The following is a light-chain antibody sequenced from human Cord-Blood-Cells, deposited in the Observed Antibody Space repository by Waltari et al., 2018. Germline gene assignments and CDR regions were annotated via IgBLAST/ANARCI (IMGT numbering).Light chain of an antibody. CDR2: GDS. J-gene: IGLJ3*02. Sequence: NLMLTQPHSAFESPGKPVPISSTPSPGRFASPHVSCYQQPPGSTATMVIYGDSERPAGVPERCSGSIDSSSSSASLTISRLKTEDEADYYCQSYDSSKRVFGGGTKLTVL. CDR1: PGRFASPH. V-gene: IGLV6-57*01. CDR3: QSYDSSKRV.